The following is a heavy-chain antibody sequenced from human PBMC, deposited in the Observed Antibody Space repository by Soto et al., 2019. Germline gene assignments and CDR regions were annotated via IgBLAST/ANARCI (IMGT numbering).Heavy chain of an antibody. CDR3: ARDYCSGGSCYPIHEKYNWFDP. D-gene: IGHD2-15*01. V-gene: IGHV3-11*01. Sequence: GGSLRLSCAASGFTFSDYYMSWIRQAPGKGLEWVSYISSSGSTIYYADSVKGRFTISRDNAKNSLYLQMNSLRAEDTAVYYCARDYCSGGSCYPIHEKYNWFDPWGQGTLVTV. CDR2: ISSSGSTI. CDR1: GFTFSDYY. J-gene: IGHJ5*02.